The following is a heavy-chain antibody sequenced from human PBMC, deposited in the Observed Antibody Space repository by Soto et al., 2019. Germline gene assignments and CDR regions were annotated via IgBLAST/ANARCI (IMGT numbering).Heavy chain of an antibody. CDR3: ATGPGNARYYYGMDV. V-gene: IGHV3-33*01. Sequence: GGSLRLSCAASGFTFSSYGMHWVRQAPGKGLEWVAVIWYDGSNKYYADSVEGRFTISRDNSKNTLYLQMNSLRAEDTAVYYCATGPGNARYYYGMDVWGQGTTVTVSS. CDR2: IWYDGSNK. CDR1: GFTFSSYG. J-gene: IGHJ6*02. D-gene: IGHD6-13*01.